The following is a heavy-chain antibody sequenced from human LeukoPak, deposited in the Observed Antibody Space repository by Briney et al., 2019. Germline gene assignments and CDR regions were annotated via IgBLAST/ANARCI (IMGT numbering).Heavy chain of an antibody. CDR1: GFTFSNSW. J-gene: IGHJ3*02. D-gene: IGHD3-22*01. CDR2: ISSSGSTI. V-gene: IGHV3-11*01. CDR3: ARDYYDSSGGDAFDI. Sequence: GGSLRLSCAASGFTFSNSWMSWIRQAPGKGLEWVSYISSSGSTIYYADSVKGRFTISRDNAKNSLYLQMNSLRAEDTAVYYCARDYYDSSGGDAFDIWGQGTMVTVSS.